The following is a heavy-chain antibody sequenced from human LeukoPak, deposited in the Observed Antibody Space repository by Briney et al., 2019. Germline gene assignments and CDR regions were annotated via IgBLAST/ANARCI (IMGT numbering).Heavy chain of an antibody. Sequence: GRSLRLSCAASGFTFSSYGRHWVRQAPGKGLEWVAVISYDGSNKYYADSVKGRFTISRDNSKNTLYLQMNSLRAEDTAVYYCAKDRWAVDTAMVMDYWGQGTLVTVSS. CDR1: GFTFSSYG. CDR3: AKDRWAVDTAMVMDY. D-gene: IGHD5-18*01. CDR2: ISYDGSNK. J-gene: IGHJ4*02. V-gene: IGHV3-30*18.